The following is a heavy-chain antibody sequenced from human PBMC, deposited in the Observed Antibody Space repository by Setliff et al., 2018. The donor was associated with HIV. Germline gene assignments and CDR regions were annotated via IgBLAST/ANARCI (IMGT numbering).Heavy chain of an antibody. J-gene: IGHJ5*02. CDR2: LNGGNGNT. CDR1: GYTFTRNA. Sequence: ASVKVSCKASGYTFTRNAIHWVRQAPGQRLEWMGWLNGGNGNTKYAQKFQGRVTITRNTSISTAYMELSSLRSEDTAVYYCARGGTYCTNGVCYTHNWFDPWGQGTLVTVSS. CDR3: ARGGTYCTNGVCYTHNWFDP. D-gene: IGHD2-8*01. V-gene: IGHV1-3*01.